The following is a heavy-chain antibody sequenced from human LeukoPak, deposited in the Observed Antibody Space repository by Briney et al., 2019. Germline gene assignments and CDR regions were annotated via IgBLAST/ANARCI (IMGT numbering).Heavy chain of an antibody. CDR3: ARDRKDSYYYYYGMDV. J-gene: IGHJ6*02. CDR2: ISSSGSTI. V-gene: IGHV3-11*01. Sequence: GGSLRLSCAASGFTFSDYYMSWIRQAPGKGLEWVSYISSSGSTIYYADSVKGRFTMSRDNAKNSLYLQMNSLRAEDTAVYYCARDRKDSYYYYYGMDVWGQGTTVTVSS. CDR1: GFTFSDYY.